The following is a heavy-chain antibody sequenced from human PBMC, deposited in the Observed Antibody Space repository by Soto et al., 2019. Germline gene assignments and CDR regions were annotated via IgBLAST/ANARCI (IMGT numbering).Heavy chain of an antibody. CDR2: INHNGNN. D-gene: IGHD3-9*01. CDR1: GVSFSTYY. V-gene: IGHV4-34*01. J-gene: IGHJ3*02. CDR3: ARGGSNDWQVAFDI. Sequence: ESLSPTCLVSGVSFSTYYYSWIRQSPGKGLEWIGEINHNGNNNYSPSLKSRVTMSLDTSKNQFSLKLTSVTAADTAVYYCARGGSNDWQVAFDIWGQGTMVTV.